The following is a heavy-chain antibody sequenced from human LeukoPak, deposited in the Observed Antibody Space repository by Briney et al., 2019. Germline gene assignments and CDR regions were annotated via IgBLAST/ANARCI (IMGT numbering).Heavy chain of an antibody. V-gene: IGHV4-34*01. CDR2: INHSGST. J-gene: IGHJ4*02. CDR1: GGSFSGYY. D-gene: IGHD3-10*01. CDR3: ARGRWFGELLWGFFDY. Sequence: SSETLSLTCAVYGGSFSGYYWSLIRQPPGKGLEWIGEINHSGSTNYNPSLKGRVTISVDTSKNQFSLKLSSVTAADTAVYYCARGRWFGELLWGFFDYWGQGTLVTVSS.